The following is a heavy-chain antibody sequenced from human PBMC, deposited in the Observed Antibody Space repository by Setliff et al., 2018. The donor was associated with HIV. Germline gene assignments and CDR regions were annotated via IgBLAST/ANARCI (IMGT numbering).Heavy chain of an antibody. D-gene: IGHD2-21*02. J-gene: IGHJ4*02. CDR2: IYYTGNT. Sequence: PSETLSLTCTVSGVSIAGGDYYWSWIRQSPGKGLEWVGYIYYTGNTYFNPSLESRLSMSVDTSKNQFTLELHSVTAADTAVCYCVRYGDDVRRFDFWGQGTLVTVSS. V-gene: IGHV4-30-4*01. CDR1: GVSIAGGDYY. CDR3: VRYGDDVRRFDF.